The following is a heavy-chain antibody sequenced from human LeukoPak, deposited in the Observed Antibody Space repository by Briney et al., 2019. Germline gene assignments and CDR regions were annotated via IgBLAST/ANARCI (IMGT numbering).Heavy chain of an antibody. CDR1: GFTFSSYA. J-gene: IGHJ4*02. D-gene: IGHD1-26*01. V-gene: IGHV3-23*01. CDR2: ISGSGGST. CDR3: AKGLSGSYYVFFDY. Sequence: PGGSLRLSCAASGFTFSSYAVSWVRQAPGKGLEWVSAISGSGGSTYYADSVKGRFTISRDNSKNTLYLQMNSLRAEDTAVYYCAKGLSGSYYVFFDYWGQGTLVTVSS.